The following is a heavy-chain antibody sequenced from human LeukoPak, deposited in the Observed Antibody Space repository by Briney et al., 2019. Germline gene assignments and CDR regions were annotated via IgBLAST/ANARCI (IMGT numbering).Heavy chain of an antibody. J-gene: IGHJ4*02. Sequence: ASVTVSCKASGYTFTSYGISWVRQAPGQGLEWMGWISAYNGNTNYAQKLQGRVTMTTDTSTSTAYMELRSLRTDDTAVYYCAREIQSGYFDYWGQGTLVTVSS. CDR1: GYTFTSYG. CDR2: ISAYNGNT. CDR3: AREIQSGYFDY. V-gene: IGHV1-18*01.